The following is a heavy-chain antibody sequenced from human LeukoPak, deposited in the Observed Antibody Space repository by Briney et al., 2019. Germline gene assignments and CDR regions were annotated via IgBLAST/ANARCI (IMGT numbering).Heavy chain of an antibody. CDR3: AKEYSSSGYFDY. Sequence: GGSLRLSCTASGFTFSTYAISWVRQAPGKGLEWVSAISGSGGKTYYTDSVKGRFTITRDNSKNTLYLQMDSLRAEDTAVYYCAKEYSSSGYFDYWGQGTLVTVSS. J-gene: IGHJ4*02. V-gene: IGHV3-23*01. D-gene: IGHD6-13*01. CDR1: GFTFSTYA. CDR2: ISGSGGKT.